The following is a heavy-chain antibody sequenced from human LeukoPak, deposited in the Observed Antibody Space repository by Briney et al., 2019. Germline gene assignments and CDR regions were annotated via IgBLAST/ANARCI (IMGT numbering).Heavy chain of an antibody. J-gene: IGHJ4*02. V-gene: IGHV4-59*12. CDR1: GGSISNYY. D-gene: IGHD2-15*01. CDR3: ASDRYCSGGSCYSTGEFDY. CDR2: IYYSGTT. Sequence: SETLSLTCTVSGGSISNYYWSWIRQPPGKGLEWIGYIYYSGTTNYNPSLKSRVTISVDTSKNQFSLKLSSVTAADTAVYYCASDRYCSGGSCYSTGEFDYWGQGTLVTVSS.